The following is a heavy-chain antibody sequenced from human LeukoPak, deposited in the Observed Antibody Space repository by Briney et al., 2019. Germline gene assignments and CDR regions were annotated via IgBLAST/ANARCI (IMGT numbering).Heavy chain of an antibody. J-gene: IGHJ6*03. V-gene: IGHV1-2*02. CDR2: INPNSGGT. CDR1: GFTFNAYN. Sequence: GASVKVSCKASGFTFNAYNIHWVRQAPGQGLEWMGWINPNSGGTNYAQKFQGRVTMTRDTSISTAYMELSRLRSDDTGVYYCAREGRKSDYYYYMDVWGKGTTVTVSS. CDR3: AREGRKSDYYYYMDV.